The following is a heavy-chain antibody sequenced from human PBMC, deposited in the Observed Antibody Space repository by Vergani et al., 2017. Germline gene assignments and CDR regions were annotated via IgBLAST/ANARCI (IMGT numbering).Heavy chain of an antibody. CDR3: ARAYGRYDWFDY. V-gene: IGHV3-7*03. J-gene: IGHJ4*01. Sequence: VQLVESGGGLVKPGGSLRLSCAASGFTFSDYYMSWIRQAPGKGLDWLASIKRDGTETFYVDSVKGRVTISRDNSKNTLYLQMNSLRVEDTAVYYCARAYGRYDWFDYWGQRTLVTVSS. CDR2: IKRDGTET. D-gene: IGHD1-20*01. CDR1: GFTFSDYY.